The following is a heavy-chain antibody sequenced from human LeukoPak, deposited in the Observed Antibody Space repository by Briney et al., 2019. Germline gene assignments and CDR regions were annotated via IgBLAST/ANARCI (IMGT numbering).Heavy chain of an antibody. D-gene: IGHD2-2*01. V-gene: IGHV3-48*03. J-gene: IGHJ4*02. Sequence: PGGSLRLSCAASGFIFSSYEMNWVPQAPGKGLECVSYISSSGSTIYYADSVKGRFTISRDNAKNSLYLQMNSLRAEDTAVYYCARDAATSVGMPHYWGQGTVVTVSS. CDR2: ISSSGSTI. CDR3: ARDAATSVGMPHY. CDR1: GFIFSSYE.